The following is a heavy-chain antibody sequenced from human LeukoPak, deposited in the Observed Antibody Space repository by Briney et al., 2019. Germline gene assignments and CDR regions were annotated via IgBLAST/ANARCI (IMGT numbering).Heavy chain of an antibody. J-gene: IGHJ2*01. V-gene: IGHV3-21*04. CDR2: ISSGTSYI. Sequence: GGSLRLSCAASGFTFDDYGMNWVRQAPGKGLEWVSSISSGTSYIYYADSVKGRFTISRDNSKNTLYLQMNTLRAEDTAVYFCAREEHYRRYFALWGRGTLVTVSS. CDR3: AREEHYRRYFAL. CDR1: GFTFDDYG. D-gene: IGHD3-16*02.